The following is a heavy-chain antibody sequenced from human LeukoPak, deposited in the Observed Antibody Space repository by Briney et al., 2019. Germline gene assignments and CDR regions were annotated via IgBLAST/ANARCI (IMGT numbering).Heavy chain of an antibody. CDR1: GGSIRSYY. D-gene: IGHD4-17*01. CDR3: ARTGSTVTMLYPFDH. CDR2: IYYSEST. Sequence: SETLSLTCTVSGGSIRSYYWSWIRQPPGKGLEWIGYIYYSESTNYNPSLKSRVSISVDTSKNQFSLKLSSVTAADTAVYYCARTGSTVTMLYPFDHWGQGTLVTVSS. V-gene: IGHV4-59*01. J-gene: IGHJ4*02.